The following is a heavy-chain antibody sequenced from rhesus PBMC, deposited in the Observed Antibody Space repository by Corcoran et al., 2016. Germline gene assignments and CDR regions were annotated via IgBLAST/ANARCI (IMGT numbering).Heavy chain of an antibody. CDR1: GYTFTDYY. D-gene: IGHD3-3*01. Sequence: QVQLVQSGAEVKKPGSSVTVSCKASGYTFTDYYMHWVRQATRQGLEWMGWINPYNGNTKYAQKFQGRVTMTRDTSTSTAYMELSSLRSEDTAVYYCARATRITIFGLGYLDYWRQGVLVTVSS. V-gene: IGHV1S2*01. J-gene: IGHJ4*01. CDR3: ARATRITIFGLGYLDY. CDR2: INPYNGNT.